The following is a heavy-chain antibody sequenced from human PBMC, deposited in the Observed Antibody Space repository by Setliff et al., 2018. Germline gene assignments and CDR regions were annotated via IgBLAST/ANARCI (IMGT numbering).Heavy chain of an antibody. CDR1: GFTFSDYN. CDR2: ISSSSSSI. J-gene: IGHJ6*03. V-gene: IGHV3-48*01. CDR3: GSEDYYYYYMDV. Sequence: GGSLRLSCAASGFTFSDYNMNWVRQAPGKGLEWVSYISSSSSSIYYADSVKGRFTISRDNAKNSLYLQMNSLRAEDTAVYYCGSEDYYYYYMDVWGKGTTVTVSS.